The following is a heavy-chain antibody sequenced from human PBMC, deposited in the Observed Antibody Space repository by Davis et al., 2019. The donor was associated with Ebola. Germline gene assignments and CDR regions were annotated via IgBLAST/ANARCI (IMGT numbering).Heavy chain of an antibody. J-gene: IGHJ4*02. CDR1: GGTFSSYA. V-gene: IGHV1-69*06. Sequence: AASVKVSCKASGGTFSSYAISWVRQAPGQGLEWMGGIIPIFGTANYAQKFQGRVTITADKSTSTAYMELRSLRSEDTAVYYCARVPEADFWSGYYSDWGQGTLVTVSS. CDR3: ARVPEADFWSGYYSD. CDR2: IIPIFGTA. D-gene: IGHD3-3*01.